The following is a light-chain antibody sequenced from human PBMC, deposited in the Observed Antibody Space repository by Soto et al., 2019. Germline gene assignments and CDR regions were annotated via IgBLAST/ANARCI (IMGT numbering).Light chain of an antibody. V-gene: IGLV2-18*02. CDR1: SSDVGSYNR. CDR2: DVN. Sequence: QSVLTQPPSVSGSPGQSVAISCTGTSSDVGSYNRVSWYQQPPGTAPKLMIYDVNNRPSGVPDRFSGSKSGNTASLTISGLQAEYEADYYCISKTTTTTLYVFGTGTKVPVL. J-gene: IGLJ1*01. CDR3: ISKTTTTTLYV.